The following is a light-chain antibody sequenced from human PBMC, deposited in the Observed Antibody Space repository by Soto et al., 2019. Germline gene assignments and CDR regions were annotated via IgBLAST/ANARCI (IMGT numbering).Light chain of an antibody. CDR3: TSYTSDSTPYV. CDR2: EVT. J-gene: IGLJ1*01. Sequence: QSALTHPASVSGSPGQSITISCTGTSSDVGSYNYVSWYQHHPGKAPKLMLYEVTNRPSGVSNRFSGSKSGNTASLTISGLRAEDEAEYYCTSYTSDSTPYVFGTGTKLTVL. V-gene: IGLV2-14*01. CDR1: SSDVGSYNY.